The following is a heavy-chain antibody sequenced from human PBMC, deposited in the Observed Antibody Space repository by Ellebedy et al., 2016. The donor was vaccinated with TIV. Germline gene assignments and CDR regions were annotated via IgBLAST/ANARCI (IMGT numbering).Heavy chain of an antibody. CDR3: AREDSSAPGEFDH. Sequence: ASVKVSCKASGYTFTSYGISWVRQAPGQGLEWLAWINGYNGNTNYLEKIKGRLTLTTDTSTSTAYMELRSLRSDDTAVYYCAREDSSAPGEFDHWGQGTLVTVSS. J-gene: IGHJ4*02. V-gene: IGHV1-18*01. CDR2: INGYNGNT. D-gene: IGHD2-21*01. CDR1: GYTFTSYG.